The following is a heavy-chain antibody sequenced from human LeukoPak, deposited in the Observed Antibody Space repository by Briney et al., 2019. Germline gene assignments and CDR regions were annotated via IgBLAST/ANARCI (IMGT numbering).Heavy chain of an antibody. CDR1: GGSISSYC. V-gene: IGHV4-59*01. J-gene: IGHJ4*02. CDR2: IYYSGST. D-gene: IGHD1-26*01. Sequence: SETLSLTCTVSGGSISSYCWSWIRQPPGKGLEWIGYIYYSGSTNYNPSLKSRVTISVDTSKNQFSLKLSSVTAADTAVYYCARATYVVGATFDYWGQGTLVTVSS. CDR3: ARATYVVGATFDY.